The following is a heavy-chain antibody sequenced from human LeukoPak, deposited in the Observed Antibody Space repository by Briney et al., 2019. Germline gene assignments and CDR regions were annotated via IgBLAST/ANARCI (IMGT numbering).Heavy chain of an antibody. V-gene: IGHV6-1*01. CDR3: ARELESISDY. CDR1: GDSVSSNSAA. D-gene: IGHD2/OR15-2a*01. J-gene: IGHJ4*02. CDR2: IYYRSKWYN. Sequence: SQTLSLTCAISGDSVSSNSAAWDWVRQSPSRGPEWLGRIYYRSKWYNDDAVSVKSRITITPNTSKNQFSLQLNSDTPEDTSVYYCARELESISDYWGQGTLVTVSS.